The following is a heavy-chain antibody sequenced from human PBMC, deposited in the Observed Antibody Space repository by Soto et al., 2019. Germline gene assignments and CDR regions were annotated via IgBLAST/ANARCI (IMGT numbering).Heavy chain of an antibody. D-gene: IGHD3-16*01. CDR2: ISYDGSNK. Sequence: QVQLVESGGGVVQPGRSLRLSCAASGFTFSSYGMHWVRQAPGKGLEWVAVISYDGSNKYYADSVKGRFTISRDNSKNTLYLQMNSLRAEGTAVYYGAKGRGDSRSWGQGTLVTVSS. V-gene: IGHV3-30*18. J-gene: IGHJ5*02. CDR3: AKGRGDSRS. CDR1: GFTFSSYG.